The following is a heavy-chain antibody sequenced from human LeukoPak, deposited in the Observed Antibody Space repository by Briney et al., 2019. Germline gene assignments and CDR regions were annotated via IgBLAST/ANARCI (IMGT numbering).Heavy chain of an antibody. CDR2: IYYSGCT. D-gene: IGHD6-19*01. CDR1: GGSISSYY. V-gene: IGHV4-59*13. Sequence: LSETLSLTCTVSGGSISSYYWSWIRQPPGKGLEWIGYIYYSGCTNYNPSLKSRVTISVDSSKNQFSLKLSCVTAADTAVYYCARRYSSGWPGFDYWGQGTLVTVSS. J-gene: IGHJ4*02. CDR3: ARRYSSGWPGFDY.